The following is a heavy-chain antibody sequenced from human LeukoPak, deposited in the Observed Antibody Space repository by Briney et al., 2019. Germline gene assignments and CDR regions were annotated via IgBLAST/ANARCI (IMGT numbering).Heavy chain of an antibody. CDR2: IYYSGTT. CDR3: ARWGYESSGYYRPFDY. J-gene: IGHJ4*02. Sequence: PSETLSLTCAVYGGSFSGYYWSWVRQPPGKGLDYIGYIYYSGTTNYNPSLKSRVTISLNTSKNQFSLKLSSVTAADTAVYYCARWGYESSGYYRPFDYWGQGTLVTVSS. CDR1: GGSFSGYY. D-gene: IGHD3-22*01. V-gene: IGHV4-59*01.